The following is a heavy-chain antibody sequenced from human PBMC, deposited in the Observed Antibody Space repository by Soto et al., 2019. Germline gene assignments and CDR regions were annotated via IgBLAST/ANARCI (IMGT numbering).Heavy chain of an antibody. J-gene: IGHJ4*02. CDR3: AKEGGAVGGLHLGELSLDF. D-gene: IGHD3-16*02. Sequence: EVQLLESGGGLVQPGGSLRLSCAASGFTFSSYAMSWVRQATGKGLEWVSAISGSGGSTYYADSVKGRFTISRDNSKNTLYLQMNSLRAEDTAVYYCAKEGGAVGGLHLGELSLDFWGQGTLVTVSS. CDR2: ISGSGGST. V-gene: IGHV3-23*01. CDR1: GFTFSSYA.